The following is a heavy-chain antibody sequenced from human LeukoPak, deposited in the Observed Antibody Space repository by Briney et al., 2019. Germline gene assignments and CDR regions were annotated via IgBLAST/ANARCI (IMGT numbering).Heavy chain of an antibody. CDR1: GFTFSSYA. V-gene: IGHV3-23*01. D-gene: IGHD4-23*01. CDR2: ISGSGGST. J-gene: IGHJ4*02. Sequence: GGSLRLSCAASGFTFSSYAMSWVRQAPGKGLEWVSAISGSGGSTYYADSVKGRFTISRDNSKNTLYLQMNSLRAEDTAVYYCAKHLKSTVVTQSPFDYWGQGTLVTVSS. CDR3: AKHLKSTVVTQSPFDY.